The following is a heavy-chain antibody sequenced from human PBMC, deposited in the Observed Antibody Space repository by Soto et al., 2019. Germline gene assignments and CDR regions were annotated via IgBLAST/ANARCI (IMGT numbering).Heavy chain of an antibody. V-gene: IGHV4-39*01. Sequence: QLQLLESGPGLVKPSETLSLTCVVSGGSISSSNYYWGWIRQPPGKGLELIGNIYYNGNTYYNPSLKSRVTRSVDTSKSQFSRTLSSVTAADTAVYYCARLRAGPDNGWYWAFDYWGQGTLVTVSS. D-gene: IGHD6-19*01. J-gene: IGHJ4*02. CDR3: ARLRAGPDNGWYWAFDY. CDR2: IYYNGNT. CDR1: GGSISSSNYY.